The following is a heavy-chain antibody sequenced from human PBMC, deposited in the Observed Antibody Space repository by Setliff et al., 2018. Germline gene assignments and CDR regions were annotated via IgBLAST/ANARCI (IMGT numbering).Heavy chain of an antibody. V-gene: IGHV3-30*03. J-gene: IGHJ6*03. CDR1: GFTVSSFS. CDR2: LSDDGSNE. Sequence: PGGSLRLSCAASGFTVSSFSMHWVRQAPVKGLDWVATLSDDGSNEFYADSVKGRFIISRDDSKNSLSLQMDSLKSEDTAIYYCVRISQDFNMDVWGKGTTVTVSS. CDR3: VRISQDFNMDV.